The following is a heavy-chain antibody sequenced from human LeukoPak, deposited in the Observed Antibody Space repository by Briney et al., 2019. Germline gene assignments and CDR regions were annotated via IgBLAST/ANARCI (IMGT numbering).Heavy chain of an antibody. CDR2: IKQEGSEK. Sequence: GGSLSLSCAASGFTFSSYWMTWVRQAPGKGLEWVANIKQEGSEKYYVDSVKGRFTISRDNAKNSLYLQMSSLRAEDTAVYYCVMDHDYSDWYGGYWGQGTLVTVSS. D-gene: IGHD6-19*01. CDR1: GFTFSSYW. CDR3: VMDHDYSDWYGGY. V-gene: IGHV3-7*04. J-gene: IGHJ4*02.